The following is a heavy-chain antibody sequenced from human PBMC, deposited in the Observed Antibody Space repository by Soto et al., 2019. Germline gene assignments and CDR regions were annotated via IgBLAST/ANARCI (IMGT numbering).Heavy chain of an antibody. CDR3: AKDLTGYSSGWSVDY. CDR1: GFTFDDYA. J-gene: IGHJ4*02. Sequence: EVQLVESGGGLVQPGRSLRLSCAASGFTFDDYAMHWVRQAPGKGLEWVSGISWNSGSIGYADSVKGRFTISRDNAKNSLYLQMNSLRAEDTALYYCAKDLTGYSSGWSVDYWGQGTLVTVSS. D-gene: IGHD6-19*01. V-gene: IGHV3-9*01. CDR2: ISWNSGSI.